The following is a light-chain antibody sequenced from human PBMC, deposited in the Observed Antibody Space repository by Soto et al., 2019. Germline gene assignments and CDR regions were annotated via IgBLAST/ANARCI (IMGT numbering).Light chain of an antibody. V-gene: IGLV1-44*01. CDR3: AAWDDSLNGPV. CDR2: STN. J-gene: IGLJ2*01. CDR1: SSNLGTHT. Sequence: QSVLTQPPSASETPGQRVTISFSGSSSNLGTHTVNWYQQVPGTAPKLLIYSTNQRPSVVPDRISGSKSGPSASLAISGLQSDDEADYYCAAWDDSLNGPVFGEGTKVTVI.